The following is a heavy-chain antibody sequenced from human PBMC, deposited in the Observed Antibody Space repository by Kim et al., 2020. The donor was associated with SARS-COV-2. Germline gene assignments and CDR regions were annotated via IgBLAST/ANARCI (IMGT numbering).Heavy chain of an antibody. CDR1: GGSISSSSYY. Sequence: SETLSLTCTVSGGSISSSSYYWGWIRQPPGKGLEWIGSIYYSGSTYYNPSLKSRVTISVDTSKNQFSLKLSSVTAADTAVYYCARHVVPIEVRWNNWFDPWGQGTLVTVSS. V-gene: IGHV4-39*01. CDR2: IYYSGST. D-gene: IGHD2-21*01. CDR3: ARHVVPIEVRWNNWFDP. J-gene: IGHJ5*02.